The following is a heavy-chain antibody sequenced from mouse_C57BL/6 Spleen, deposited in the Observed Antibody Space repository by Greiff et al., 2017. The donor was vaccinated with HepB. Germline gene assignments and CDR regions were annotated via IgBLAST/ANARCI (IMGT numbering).Heavy chain of an antibody. CDR1: GYSFTDYN. V-gene: IGHV1-39*01. D-gene: IGHD1-1*01. CDR3: HGTGSSYDCYAMDY. Sequence: EVQLQQSGPELVKPGASVKISCKASGYSFTDYNMNWVKQSNGKSLEWIGVINPNYGTTSYNQKFKGKATLTVDQSSSTAYMQLNSLTSEDSAVYYCHGTGSSYDCYAMDYWGQGTSVTVSS. J-gene: IGHJ4*01. CDR2: INPNYGTT.